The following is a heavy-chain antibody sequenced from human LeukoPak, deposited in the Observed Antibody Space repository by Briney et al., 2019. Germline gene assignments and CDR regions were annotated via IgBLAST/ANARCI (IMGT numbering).Heavy chain of an antibody. J-gene: IGHJ4*02. V-gene: IGHV4-34*01. CDR1: GENFSTYH. D-gene: IGHD2-21*01. CDR3: ARPGLAYCGGDCYSTEGYYFDY. Sequence: TSETLSLTCAVYGENFSTYHYSWIRQSPGKGLEWIGEINHSGSTNYNPSLKSRVTISVDTSRNQFSLRLTSVTAADAAMYYCARPGLAYCGGDCYSTEGYYFDYWSQGTLVAVSS. CDR2: INHSGST.